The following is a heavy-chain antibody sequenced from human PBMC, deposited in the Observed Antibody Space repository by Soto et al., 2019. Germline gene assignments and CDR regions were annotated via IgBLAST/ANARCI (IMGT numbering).Heavy chain of an antibody. CDR3: ARGWFGPDV. CDR2: IDKVGTGS. CDR1: EFTFSGRS. D-gene: IGHD3-10*01. J-gene: IGHJ6*03. V-gene: IGHV3-74*01. Sequence: EVQLVESGGGLVQPGGSLRLSCAASEFTFSGRSVHWVRQAPGKGLVWVAGIDKVGTGSTYADSVKGRFTSSRDNAKKTVYLQMNSLRVEDTAVYYCARGWFGPDVWGKGNRVTVS.